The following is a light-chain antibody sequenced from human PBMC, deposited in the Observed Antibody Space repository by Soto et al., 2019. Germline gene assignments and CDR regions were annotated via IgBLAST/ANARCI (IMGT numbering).Light chain of an antibody. CDR3: QTWGTGPWV. CDR2: VNSDGSH. Sequence: VLTQSPSASASLGASVKLTCTLSSGHSSYAIAWHQQQPEKGPRYLMKVNSDGSHSKGDGIPDRFSGSSSGAERYLTISSLQSEDEADYCCQTWGTGPWVFGGGTQLTVL. CDR1: SGHSSYA. V-gene: IGLV4-69*01. J-gene: IGLJ3*02.